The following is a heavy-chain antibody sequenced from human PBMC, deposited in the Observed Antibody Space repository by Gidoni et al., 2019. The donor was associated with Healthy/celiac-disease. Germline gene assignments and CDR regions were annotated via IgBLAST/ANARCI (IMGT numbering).Heavy chain of an antibody. D-gene: IGHD6-13*01. J-gene: IGHJ4*02. CDR2: IYYSEST. CDR1: GGPVRSGSYY. V-gene: IGHV4-61*01. CDR3: ARAGYSSSWYGVRY. Sequence: QVHLQESGPGLVTPSETLFLPCTVSGGPVRSGSYYWSWSRQPPGKGLEWIGYIYYSESTNYNPSLKSRVTISVDTSKNQFSLKLSSVTAADTAVYYCARAGYSSSWYGVRYWGQGTLVTVSS.